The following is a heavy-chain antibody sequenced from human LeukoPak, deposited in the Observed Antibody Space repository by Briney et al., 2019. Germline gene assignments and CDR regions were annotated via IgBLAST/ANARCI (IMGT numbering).Heavy chain of an antibody. V-gene: IGHV3-23*01. CDR2: ISGSGGST. Sequence: GGSLRLSCAASGFTFSSYSMTWVRQAPGQGLEWVSSISGSGGSTYHADSVKGRFTISRDISKNTLYLQMDSLRAEDTAAYYCAKSRASSGVAPAGYDYWGQGTLVTVSS. D-gene: IGHD6-13*01. CDR1: GFTFSSYS. J-gene: IGHJ4*02. CDR3: AKSRASSGVAPAGYDY.